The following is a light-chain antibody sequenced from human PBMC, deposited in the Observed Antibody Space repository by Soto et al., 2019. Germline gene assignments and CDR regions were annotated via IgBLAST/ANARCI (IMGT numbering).Light chain of an antibody. CDR3: QQYGSSPYT. Sequence: EIVLTQSPGTLSLPPGERATLSCRASQSVSSSYLAWYQQKPGQAPRLLIYGASSRATGIPDRFGGSGSGTDFTLTISRLEPEDFAVYYCQQYGSSPYTFGQGTKLEIK. V-gene: IGKV3-20*01. J-gene: IGKJ2*01. CDR1: QSVSSSY. CDR2: GAS.